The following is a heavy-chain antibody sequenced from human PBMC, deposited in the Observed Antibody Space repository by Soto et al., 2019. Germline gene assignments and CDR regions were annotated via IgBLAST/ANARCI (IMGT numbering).Heavy chain of an antibody. CDR2: IHSDGSST. CDR3: AIGDRGAFDL. Sequence: EVQLVESGGGLVRPGGSLRLSCAASGFTFSYYWMHWVRQAPGKGLVWVSRIHSDGSSTTYADFVKGRFIISRDNARNTVDLQMNSVRGEDTAVYYCAIGDRGAFDLWGQETVVTVSS. J-gene: IGHJ3*01. CDR1: GFTFSYYW. D-gene: IGHD1-26*01. V-gene: IGHV3-74*01.